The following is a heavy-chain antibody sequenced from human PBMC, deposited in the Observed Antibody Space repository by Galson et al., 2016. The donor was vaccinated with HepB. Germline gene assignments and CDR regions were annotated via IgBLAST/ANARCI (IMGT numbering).Heavy chain of an antibody. CDR2: IIHVFGTA. J-gene: IGHJ4*02. CDR1: GGTFSRYA. CDR3: ARGENDILTGPTFGFNY. Sequence: SVKVSCKASGGTFSRYAISWVRQAPGQGLEWMGGIIHVFGTAKYAQKFQGRVTITADESRSTDYMELNRLGSEDTAVYYCARGENDILTGPTFGFNYWGQGSLVTVSS. V-gene: IGHV1-69*13. D-gene: IGHD3-9*01.